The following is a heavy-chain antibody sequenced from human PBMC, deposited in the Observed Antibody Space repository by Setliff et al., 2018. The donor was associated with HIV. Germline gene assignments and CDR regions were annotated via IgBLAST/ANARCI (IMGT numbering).Heavy chain of an antibody. Sequence: SSETLSLTCAVYGASIRGFYWSWIRQPPGKGLEWIGEIHHSGSTNYNPSLRSRVTISIDTSKNQFSLKLNSVTAADTAVYYCARGDATAPEYWGQGTLVTVSS. CDR3: ARGDATAPEY. CDR1: GASIRGFY. CDR2: IHHSGST. D-gene: IGHD2-21*02. J-gene: IGHJ4*02. V-gene: IGHV4-34*01.